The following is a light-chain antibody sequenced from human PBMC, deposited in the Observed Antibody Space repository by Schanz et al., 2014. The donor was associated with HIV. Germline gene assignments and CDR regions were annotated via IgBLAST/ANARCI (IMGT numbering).Light chain of an antibody. J-gene: IGLJ2*01. V-gene: IGLV2-14*01. CDR2: EVS. CDR3: SSYTSSSTLV. CDR1: SNDAGGYNF. Sequence: QSALTQPASVSGSPGQSITISCTGTSNDAGGYNFVSWYQHHPGKAPKLIIYEVSQRPSGVPDRFSGSKSGNTASLTISGLQAEDEADYYCSSYTSSSTLVFGGGTKLTVL.